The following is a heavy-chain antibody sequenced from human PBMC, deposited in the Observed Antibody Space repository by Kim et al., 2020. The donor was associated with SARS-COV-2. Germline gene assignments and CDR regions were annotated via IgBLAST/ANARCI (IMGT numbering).Heavy chain of an antibody. V-gene: IGHV1-24*01. D-gene: IGHD6-19*01. J-gene: IGHJ5*02. CDR3: ATGPVAGTVLWFDP. Sequence: AQKFQGRVPMTEDTSTDTAYMALSSLRSEDTAVYYCATGPVAGTVLWFDPWGQGTLVTVSS.